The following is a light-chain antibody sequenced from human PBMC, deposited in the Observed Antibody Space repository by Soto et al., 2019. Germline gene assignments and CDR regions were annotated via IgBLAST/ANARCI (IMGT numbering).Light chain of an antibody. CDR3: SLYTSSNTYV. CDR2: EVS. Sequence: QSALTQPPSVSGSPGQSVTISCTGTSSDVGSYNRVSWYQQPPGTAPKLMLYEVSNRPSGVPDRFSGSKSGNTASLTISGLQAEDEADYYCSLYTSSNTYVFGTGTKVTVL. V-gene: IGLV2-18*01. J-gene: IGLJ1*01. CDR1: SSDVGSYNR.